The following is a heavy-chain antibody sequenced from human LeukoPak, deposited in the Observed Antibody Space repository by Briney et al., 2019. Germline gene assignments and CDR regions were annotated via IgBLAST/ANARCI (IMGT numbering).Heavy chain of an antibody. Sequence: ASVKVSCKASGYTFTSYGISWVRQAPGQGLEWMGWISAYNGNTNYAQKLQGRVTMTTDTSTSTAYMELRSLRSDDTAVYYCARAHDYDILTGYGEYYFDYWGQGTLVTVSS. CDR2: ISAYNGNT. CDR3: ARAHDYDILTGYGEYYFDY. CDR1: GYTFTSYG. J-gene: IGHJ4*02. D-gene: IGHD3-9*01. V-gene: IGHV1-18*01.